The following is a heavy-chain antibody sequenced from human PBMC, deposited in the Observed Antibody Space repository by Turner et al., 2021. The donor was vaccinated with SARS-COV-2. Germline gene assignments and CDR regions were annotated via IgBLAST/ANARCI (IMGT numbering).Heavy chain of an antibody. CDR3: AREAYYDSSGAFDY. V-gene: IGHV3-33*01. CDR2: IRYDGSNK. Sequence: QVQLVESGGGVVQPGRSLRLSCAASGFTFSSYGMHWVRQAPGKGLEWVAVIRYDGSNKYYADSVKGRFTISRDNSENTLYLQMNSLRAEDTAVYYCAREAYYDSSGAFDYWGQGTLVTVSS. CDR1: GFTFSSYG. D-gene: IGHD3-22*01. J-gene: IGHJ4*02.